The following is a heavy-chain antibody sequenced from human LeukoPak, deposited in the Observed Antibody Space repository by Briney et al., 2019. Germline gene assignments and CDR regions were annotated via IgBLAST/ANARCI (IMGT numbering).Heavy chain of an antibody. J-gene: IGHJ4*02. CDR2: IYHSGST. V-gene: IGHV4-38-2*02. Sequence: PSETLSLTCTVSGYSISSGYYWGWIRQPPGKGLEWIGSIYHSGSTYYNPSLKSRVTISVDTSKNQFSLKLSSVTAADTAVYYCARERGVFPSGGIAAAGTWSDYWGQGTLVTVSS. CDR3: ARERGVFPSGGIAAAGTWSDY. D-gene: IGHD6-13*01. CDR1: GYSISSGYY.